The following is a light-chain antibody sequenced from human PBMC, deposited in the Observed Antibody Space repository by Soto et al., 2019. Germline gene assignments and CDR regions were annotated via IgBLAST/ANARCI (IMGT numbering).Light chain of an antibody. CDR2: DVT. CDR1: STDVGGHYY. Sequence: QSVLTQPASVSGSPGQSITISCTGTSTDVGGHYYVSWYQHHPGKAPKLIIYDVTDRPSGVSHRFSGSKSGNTASLTISGLQAEDEADYYCTSYTSTKSYVAVGGGTQLTVL. CDR3: TSYTSTKSYVA. V-gene: IGLV2-14*01. J-gene: IGLJ2*01.